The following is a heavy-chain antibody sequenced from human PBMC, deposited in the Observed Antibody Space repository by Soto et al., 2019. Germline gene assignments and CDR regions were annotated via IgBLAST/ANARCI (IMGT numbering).Heavy chain of an antibody. J-gene: IGHJ4*02. CDR2: INPNSGGT. CDR1: GYTFTGYY. V-gene: IGHV1-2*04. D-gene: IGHD2-15*01. Sequence: ASVKVSCKASGYTFTGYYMHWVRQAPGQGREGMGWINPNSGGTNYAQKFQGWVTITRDTSISTAYMELSRLRSDDTAVYYCARDLLYCSGGSCYPGGSDYWAQRTLVPVSS. CDR3: ARDLLYCSGGSCYPGGSDY.